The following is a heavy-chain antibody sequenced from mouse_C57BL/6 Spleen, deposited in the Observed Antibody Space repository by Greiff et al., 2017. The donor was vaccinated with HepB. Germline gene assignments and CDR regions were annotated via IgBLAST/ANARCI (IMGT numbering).Heavy chain of an antibody. V-gene: IGHV1-19*01. CDR3: AVYYGSSYYAMDY. CDR1: GYTFTDYY. D-gene: IGHD1-1*01. J-gene: IGHJ4*01. Sequence: VHVKQSGPVLVKPGASVKMSCKASGYTFTDYYMNWVKQSHGKSLEWIGVINPYNGGTSYNQKFKGKATLTVDKSSSTAYMELNSLTSEDSAVYYCAVYYGSSYYAMDYWGQGTSVTVSS. CDR2: INPYNGGT.